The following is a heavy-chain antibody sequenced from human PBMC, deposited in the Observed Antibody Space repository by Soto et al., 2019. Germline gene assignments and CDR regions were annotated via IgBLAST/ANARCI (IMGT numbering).Heavy chain of an antibody. D-gene: IGHD6-6*01. CDR3: AKGGRSSSGLDFDY. CDR1: GFTFSSYA. V-gene: IGHV3-23*01. Sequence: EVQLLESGGGLVQPGGSLRLSCAASGFTFSSYAMNWVRQAPGKGLEWVSTISGSGDDTYYADSAKGRFSISRDNSKSTLSLQMHSLRPESMAVYYCAKGGRSSSGLDFDYWGQGTLVTVSS. J-gene: IGHJ4*02. CDR2: ISGSGDDT.